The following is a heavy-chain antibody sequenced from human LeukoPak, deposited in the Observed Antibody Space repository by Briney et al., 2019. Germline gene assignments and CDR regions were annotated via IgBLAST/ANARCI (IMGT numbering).Heavy chain of an antibody. Sequence: PSETLSLTCAVSGYSISSGYYWGWIRQPPGKGLEWIGSTYYSGSTYYNPSLKSRVTISVDTSKNQFSLKLSSVPAADTAVYYCARHLPRELIDYWGQGTLVTVSS. CDR2: TYYSGST. J-gene: IGHJ4*02. CDR3: ARHLPRELIDY. CDR1: GYSISSGYY. D-gene: IGHD1-26*01. V-gene: IGHV4-38-2*01.